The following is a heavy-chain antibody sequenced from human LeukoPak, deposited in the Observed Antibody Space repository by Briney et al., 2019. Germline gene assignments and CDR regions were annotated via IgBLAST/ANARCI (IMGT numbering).Heavy chain of an antibody. CDR2: INSDGSIT. V-gene: IGHV3-74*01. CDR3: ARDAVDTANAV. Sequence: GGSLRLSCAASGFTFTTYWMHWVRQAPGKGPVWVSHINSDGSITSYADSVKGRFTISRDNAKNTLYLQMNSLRAEDTAVYYCARDAVDTANAVWGQGTTVTVSS. J-gene: IGHJ6*02. CDR1: GFTFTTYW. D-gene: IGHD5-18*01.